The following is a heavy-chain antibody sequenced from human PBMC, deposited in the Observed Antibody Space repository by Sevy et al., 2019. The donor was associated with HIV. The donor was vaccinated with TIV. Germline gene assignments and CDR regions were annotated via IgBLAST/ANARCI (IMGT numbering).Heavy chain of an antibody. CDR1: GFNFIFYN. CDR3: ARGSYFDN. J-gene: IGHJ4*02. CDR2: ISTSSPRSSYV. Sequence: GWSLRLSCVASGFNFIFYNMSWVRQAPGKGLEWVSFISTSSPRSSYVYYADSVKGRFTVSRDNAKNSRYLQMNSLRAEDTGVYYCARGSYFDNWGQGTLVTVSS. V-gene: IGHV3-21*01. D-gene: IGHD1-26*01.